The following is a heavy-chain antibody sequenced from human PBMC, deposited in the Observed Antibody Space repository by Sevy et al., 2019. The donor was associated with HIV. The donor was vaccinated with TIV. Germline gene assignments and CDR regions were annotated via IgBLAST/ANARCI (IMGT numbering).Heavy chain of an antibody. D-gene: IGHD1-26*01. V-gene: IGHV3-30-3*01. J-gene: IGHJ4*01. CDR1: GFAFSTHA. CDR3: ARDGGYSVKWYPLY. CDR2: ISYEGTET. Sequence: WGSLRLSCAASGFAFSTHAMHWVRQAPGKGLEWVAVISYEGTETFYAASVEGRFTISRDNSKNMLSLQINSLRPEDTAVYYCARDGGYSVKWYPLYWGHGTLVTVSS.